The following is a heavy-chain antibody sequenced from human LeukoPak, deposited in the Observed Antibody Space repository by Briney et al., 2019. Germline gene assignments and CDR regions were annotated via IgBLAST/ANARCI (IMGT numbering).Heavy chain of an antibody. CDR2: ISSSGSTI. D-gene: IGHD1-26*01. Sequence: GGSLRLSCAASGFTFSDYYMSWIRQAPGKGLEWVSYISSSGSTIYYADSVKGRFTISRDNAKNSLYLQMNSLRAEDTAVYYCARDPTSGAPPGELYYYGMDVWGQGTTVTVSS. CDR3: ARDPTSGAPPGELYYYGMDV. V-gene: IGHV3-11*01. CDR1: GFTFSDYY. J-gene: IGHJ6*02.